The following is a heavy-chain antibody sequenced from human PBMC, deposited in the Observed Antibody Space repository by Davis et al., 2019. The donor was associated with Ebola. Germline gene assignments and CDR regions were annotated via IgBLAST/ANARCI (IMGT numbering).Heavy chain of an antibody. D-gene: IGHD3/OR15-3a*01. CDR1: GYTFTSYA. Sequence: ASVKVSCKASGYTFTSYAMHWVRQAPGQRLEWVGWINTANGITRYSQNFQGRVTMTRDTSTRTVYMELSSLRSEDTAVYYCARASRTWPGMANYWGQGTLVTVSS. CDR3: ARASRTWPGMANY. V-gene: IGHV1-3*04. CDR2: INTANGIT. J-gene: IGHJ4*02.